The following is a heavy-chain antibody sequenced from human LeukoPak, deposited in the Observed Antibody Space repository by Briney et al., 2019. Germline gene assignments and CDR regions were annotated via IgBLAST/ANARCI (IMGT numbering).Heavy chain of an antibody. V-gene: IGHV4-34*01. D-gene: IGHD3-22*01. J-gene: IGHJ4*02. CDR2: INHSGST. CDR3: ARRGDDSSGYYPYFDY. Sequence: SETLSLTCAVYGGSFSGYYWSWIRQPPGKGLGWIGEINHSGSTNYNPSLKSRVTISVDTSKNQFSLKLSSVTAADTAVYYCARRGDDSSGYYPYFDYWGQGTLVTVSS. CDR1: GGSFSGYY.